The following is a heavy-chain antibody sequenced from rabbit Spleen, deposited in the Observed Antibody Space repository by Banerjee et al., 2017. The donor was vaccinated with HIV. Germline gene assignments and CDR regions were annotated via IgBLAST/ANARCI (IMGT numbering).Heavy chain of an antibody. J-gene: IGHJ4*01. CDR3: ARDAAGRKDFNL. CDR1: GFTLSSYYM. Sequence: QEQLKESGGGLVQPGGSLKLSCKASGFTLSSYYMNWVRQAPGKGLEWIGYIDPVFGITYYANWVNGRFTISKTSSTTVTLQMTSLTVADTATYFCARDAAGRKDFNLWGPGTLVTVS. D-gene: IGHD4-2*01. V-gene: IGHV1S45*01. CDR2: IDPVFGIT.